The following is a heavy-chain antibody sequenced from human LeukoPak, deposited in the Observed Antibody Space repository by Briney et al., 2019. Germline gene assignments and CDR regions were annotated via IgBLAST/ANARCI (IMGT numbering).Heavy chain of an antibody. D-gene: IGHD2-2*01. Sequence: SSETLSLTCTVSGGSISSYYWSWIRQPPGKGLEWIGYIYYSGSTNYNPSLKSRVTISVDTSKNQFSLKLSSVTAADTAVYYCARYCSSTSCYYDYWGQGTLVTVSS. CDR3: ARYCSSTSCYYDY. J-gene: IGHJ4*02. CDR1: GGSISSYY. CDR2: IYYSGST. V-gene: IGHV4-59*01.